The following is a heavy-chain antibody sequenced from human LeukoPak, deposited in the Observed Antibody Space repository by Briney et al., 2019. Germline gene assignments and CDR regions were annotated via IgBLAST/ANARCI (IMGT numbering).Heavy chain of an antibody. CDR3: ARARLRITMVRGVIPGIGY. J-gene: IGHJ4*02. V-gene: IGHV1-18*01. Sequence: ASVKVSCKASGYTFTSYGISWVRQAPGQRLEWMGWISAYSGNTNYAQKFQGRVTMTRDTSISTAYMELSRLRSDDTAVYYCARARLRITMVRGVIPGIGYWGQGTLVTVSS. CDR1: GYTFTSYG. CDR2: ISAYSGNT. D-gene: IGHD3-10*01.